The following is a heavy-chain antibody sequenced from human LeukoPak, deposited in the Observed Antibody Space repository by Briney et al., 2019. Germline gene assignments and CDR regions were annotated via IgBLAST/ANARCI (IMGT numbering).Heavy chain of an antibody. CDR3: TRDGDTVLTRGYYYYMDV. CDR1: GFTFSGYT. Sequence: PGGSLRLSCAASGFTFSGYTMNWVRQAPGKGLEWVSSISTTSSNIYYADSVKGRFTISRDNAKKSLNLQMNSLRAEDTAVYYCTRDGDTVLTRGYYYYMDVWGKGTTVTVSS. V-gene: IGHV3-21*01. CDR2: ISTTSSNI. J-gene: IGHJ6*03. D-gene: IGHD3-10*01.